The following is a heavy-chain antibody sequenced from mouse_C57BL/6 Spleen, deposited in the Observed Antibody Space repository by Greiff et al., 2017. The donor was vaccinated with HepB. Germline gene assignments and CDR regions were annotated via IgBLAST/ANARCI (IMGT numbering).Heavy chain of an antibody. CDR2: INPNNGGT. CDR1: GYTFTDYY. V-gene: IGHV1-26*01. CDR3: ARRDRWLLFFDY. J-gene: IGHJ2*01. Sequence: EVQLQQSGPELVKPGASVKISCKASGYTFTDYYMNWVKQSHGKSLEWIGDINPNNGGTSYNQKFKGKATLTVDKSSSTAYMELRSLTSEDSAVYYCARRDRWLLFFDYWGQGTTLTVSS. D-gene: IGHD2-3*01.